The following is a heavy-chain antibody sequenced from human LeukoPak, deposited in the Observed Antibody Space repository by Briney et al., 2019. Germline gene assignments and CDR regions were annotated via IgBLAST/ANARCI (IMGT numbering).Heavy chain of an antibody. J-gene: IGHJ4*02. CDR3: ARDSDSSSWYSGFHPWASFGY. CDR1: GFTFSSYW. Sequence: PGGSLRLSCAASGFTFSSYWMSWVRQAPGKGLEWVANIKQDGSEKYYVDSVKGRFTISRDNAKNSLYLQMNSLRAEDTAVYYCARDSDSSSWYSGFHPWASFGYWGQGTLVTVSS. D-gene: IGHD6-13*01. V-gene: IGHV3-7*01. CDR2: IKQDGSEK.